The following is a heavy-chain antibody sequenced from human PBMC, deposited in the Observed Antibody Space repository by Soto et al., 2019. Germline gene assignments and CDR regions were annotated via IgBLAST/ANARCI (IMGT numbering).Heavy chain of an antibody. CDR3: ATPQYYEDSSGYKTYAFEI. CDR1: GGSISSGGYY. V-gene: IGHV4-31*03. Sequence: LSETLSLTCTVSGGSISSGGYYWSWIRQHPGKGLEWIGYIYYSGSTYYNPSLKSRVTISVDTSKNQFSLKLSSVTAADTAVYYCATPQYYEDSSGYKTYAFEIWGQGTMVIVSS. CDR2: IYYSGST. J-gene: IGHJ3*02. D-gene: IGHD3-22*01.